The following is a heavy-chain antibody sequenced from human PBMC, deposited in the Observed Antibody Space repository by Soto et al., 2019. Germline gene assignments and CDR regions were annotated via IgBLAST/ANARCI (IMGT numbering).Heavy chain of an antibody. CDR1: GFDFGSFG. CDR3: SADHPHAAIGWQV. J-gene: IGHJ6*02. CDR2: IVVASGRT. D-gene: IGHD6-25*01. V-gene: IGHV1-58*02. Sequence: SVKVSCKASGFDFGSFGIQFLRQTRGRGLEWIGWIVVASGRTNYARQFQGRVAFSRDMSSTTAYMDLYDLKSDDTAVYFCSADHPHAAIGWQVWGQGTTVTVSS.